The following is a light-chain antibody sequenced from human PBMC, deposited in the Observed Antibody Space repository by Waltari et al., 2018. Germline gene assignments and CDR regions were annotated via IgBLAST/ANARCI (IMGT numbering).Light chain of an antibody. CDR1: QGVNVY. J-gene: IGKJ1*01. CDR3: QQYNSDDWT. Sequence: DIVMTQSPDSLAVSVGDRVTITCRASQGVNVYLAWYQQKPGKAPKLLIYAASTLQSGVSSRFSGSGSGKDFTLTINSLQPEDIATYYCQQYNSDDWTFGQGTKV. V-gene: IGKV1-9*01. CDR2: AAS.